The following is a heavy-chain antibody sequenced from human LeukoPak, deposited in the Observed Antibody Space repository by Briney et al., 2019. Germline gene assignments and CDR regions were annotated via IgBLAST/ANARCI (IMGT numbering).Heavy chain of an antibody. CDR2: IYTSGST. V-gene: IGHV4-61*02. CDR1: GGSISSGSYY. D-gene: IGHD6-13*01. Sequence: TSETLSLTCTVSGGSISSGSYYWSWIRQPAGKGLEWIGRIYTSGSTNYNPSLKSRVTISVDTSKNQFSLKLSSVTAADTAVYYCTGGIAGFYYYYYTDVWGKGTTVTISS. J-gene: IGHJ6*03. CDR3: TGGIAGFYYYYYTDV.